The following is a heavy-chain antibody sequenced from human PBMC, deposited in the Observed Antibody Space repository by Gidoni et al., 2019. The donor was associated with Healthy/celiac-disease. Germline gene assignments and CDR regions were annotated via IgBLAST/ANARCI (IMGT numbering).Heavy chain of an antibody. Sequence: QVQLVKSGAEVKKPGASVKVSCKASAYTFTSYDINWVRQATGQGLEWMGWMNPNSGNTGYAQKFQGRVTMTRNTSISTAYMELSSLRSEDTAVYYCARYCSSTSCHYYYYGMDVWGQGTTVTVSS. CDR1: AYTFTSYD. V-gene: IGHV1-8*01. D-gene: IGHD2-2*01. J-gene: IGHJ6*02. CDR2: MNPNSGNT. CDR3: ARYCSSTSCHYYYYGMDV.